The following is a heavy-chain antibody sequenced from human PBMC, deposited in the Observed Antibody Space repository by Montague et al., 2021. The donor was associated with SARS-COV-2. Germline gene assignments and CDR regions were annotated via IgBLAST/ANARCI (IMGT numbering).Heavy chain of an antibody. CDR1: GGSISTYY. CDR2: IYTNGTT. Sequence: SETLSLTCTVSGGSISTYYWSWIRQPAGKGLEWIGRIYTNGTTNYNPSLKSRVTMSVDTSKNQFSLKLTSVTAADTAVYYCARTFWGSWFEESWFGPWGQGTLVTVSS. J-gene: IGHJ5*02. D-gene: IGHD3-10*01. V-gene: IGHV4-4*07. CDR3: ARTFWGSWFEESWFGP.